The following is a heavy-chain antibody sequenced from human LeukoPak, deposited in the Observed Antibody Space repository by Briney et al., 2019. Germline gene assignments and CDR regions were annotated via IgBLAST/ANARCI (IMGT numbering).Heavy chain of an antibody. V-gene: IGHV3-33*01. CDR3: TRERFGSGSCPDG. Sequence: GGSLRLSCSASGFTFSYYTIHWVRQAPGKGREWVALIWCDGTNKYYADSVKGRITISRDSSTDTVYLQMNSLRAEDTAVYYCTRERFGSGSCPDGWGQGTLVTVSS. J-gene: IGHJ4*02. D-gene: IGHD3-10*01. CDR2: IWCDGTNK. CDR1: GFTFSYYT.